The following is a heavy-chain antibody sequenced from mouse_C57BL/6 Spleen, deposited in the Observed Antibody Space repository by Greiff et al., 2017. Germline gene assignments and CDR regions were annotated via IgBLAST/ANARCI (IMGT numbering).Heavy chain of an antibody. D-gene: IGHD1-1*01. Sequence: QVQLQQPGAELVRPGSSVKLSCKASGYTFTSYWMHWVKQRPIQGLEWIGNIDPSDSETHYNQKFKDKATLTVDKSSSTAYMQLSSLTSEDSAVYYCARPDYYGSGAWFAYWGQGTLVTVSA. CDR3: ARPDYYGSGAWFAY. J-gene: IGHJ3*01. CDR2: IDPSDSET. CDR1: GYTFTSYW. V-gene: IGHV1-52*01.